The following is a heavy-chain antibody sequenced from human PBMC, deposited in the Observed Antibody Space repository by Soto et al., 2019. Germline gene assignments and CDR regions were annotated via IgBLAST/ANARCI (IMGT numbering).Heavy chain of an antibody. CDR1: GFTFSSSW. V-gene: IGHV3-7*01. CDR2: IKQDGSEK. J-gene: IGHJ6*02. Sequence: GGSLRLSCAASGFTFSSSWMHWVRQAPGKGLEWVANIKQDGSEKFYVDSVKGRFTISRDNAKNSLYLQMNSLRAEDTAVYYCGKAMDVWGQGTMVTVSS. CDR3: GKAMDV.